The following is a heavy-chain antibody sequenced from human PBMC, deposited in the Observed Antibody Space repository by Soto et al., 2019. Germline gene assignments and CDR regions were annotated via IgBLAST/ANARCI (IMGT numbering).Heavy chain of an antibody. D-gene: IGHD3-3*01. Sequence: ASVKVSCKTSGYTFTTFGVTWVRQVPGQGLEWMGWISGFNGKTKYAQKFQDRLILTTDTSTNTAYMELRSLRSDDTGLYYCARDKAGLRFLDWVYGGDSWGQGILVTVSS. CDR1: GYTFTTFG. CDR2: ISGFNGKT. CDR3: ARDKAGLRFLDWVYGGDS. V-gene: IGHV1-18*01. J-gene: IGHJ4*02.